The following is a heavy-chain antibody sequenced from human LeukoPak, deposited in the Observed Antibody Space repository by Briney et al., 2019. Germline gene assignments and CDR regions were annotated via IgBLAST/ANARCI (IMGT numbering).Heavy chain of an antibody. CDR2: IYYSGSI. J-gene: IGHJ4*02. Sequence: SETLSLTCAVSGYSISSSNWWGLIRPPPGKGLEGVGYIYYSGSIYYNPSLKSRVTMSVDTSKNQFSLKVSSVTAVDTAVYYCARAGYSSGWYIIGDYWGQGTLVTVCS. D-gene: IGHD6-19*01. CDR3: ARAGYSSGWYIIGDY. V-gene: IGHV4-28*05. CDR1: GYSISSSNW.